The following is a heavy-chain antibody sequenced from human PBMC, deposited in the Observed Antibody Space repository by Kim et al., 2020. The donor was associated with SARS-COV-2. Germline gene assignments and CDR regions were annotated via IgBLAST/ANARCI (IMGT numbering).Heavy chain of an antibody. Sequence: ASVKVSCKASGYTFTSYGISWVRQAPGQGLEWMGWISAYNGNTNYAQKLQGRVTMTTDTSTSTAYMELRSLRSDDTAVYYCARGHYDFWSAPRTFDYWGQGTLVTVSS. D-gene: IGHD3-3*01. CDR1: GYTFTSYG. J-gene: IGHJ4*02. V-gene: IGHV1-18*01. CDR2: ISAYNGNT. CDR3: ARGHYDFWSAPRTFDY.